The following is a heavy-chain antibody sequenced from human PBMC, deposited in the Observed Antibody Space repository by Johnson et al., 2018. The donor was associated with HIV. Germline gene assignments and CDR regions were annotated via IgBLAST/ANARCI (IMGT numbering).Heavy chain of an antibody. Sequence: VQLVESGGGLVQPGGSLRLSCAASGLTVGTNYMSWVRQAPGKGLAWVSVIFSVGDVYYADSVKGRFTISRDNSKNMVYLQMNSLRPEDTAVYYCARDGRDLVTRGSFDVWGQGTVVTVSS. CDR2: IFSVGDV. CDR1: GLTVGTNY. D-gene: IGHD3-9*01. CDR3: ARDGRDLVTRGSFDV. J-gene: IGHJ3*01. V-gene: IGHV3-66*02.